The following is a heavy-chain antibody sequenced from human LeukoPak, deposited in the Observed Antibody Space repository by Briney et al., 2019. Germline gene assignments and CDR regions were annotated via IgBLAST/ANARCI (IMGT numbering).Heavy chain of an antibody. J-gene: IGHJ6*03. Sequence: PGGSLSLSCAAFGFIFDDYGMSWVRQAPGKGLEWVSGINWNGGSTGYADSVKGRFTISRDNAKNSLYLQMNSLRAEDTALYYCARVQLVDYYYYSYMDVWGKGTTVTVSS. CDR3: ARVQLVDYYYYSYMDV. CDR2: INWNGGST. CDR1: GFIFDDYG. D-gene: IGHD6-13*01. V-gene: IGHV3-20*04.